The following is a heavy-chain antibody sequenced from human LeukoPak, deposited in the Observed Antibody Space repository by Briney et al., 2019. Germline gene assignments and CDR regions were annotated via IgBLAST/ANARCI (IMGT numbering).Heavy chain of an antibody. CDR2: IYYSGTT. Sequence: PSETLSLTCTVSGDSVSSDSYYWSWIRQPPGKGLEWIGYIYYSGTTKQNPSLKSRVTLSVDTSKNQLYLKLNSVTAADTAVYYCARDSRGYYDSSGYFDHWGQGTQVTVSS. CDR1: GDSVSSDSYY. V-gene: IGHV4-61*01. D-gene: IGHD3-22*01. J-gene: IGHJ4*02. CDR3: ARDSRGYYDSSGYFDH.